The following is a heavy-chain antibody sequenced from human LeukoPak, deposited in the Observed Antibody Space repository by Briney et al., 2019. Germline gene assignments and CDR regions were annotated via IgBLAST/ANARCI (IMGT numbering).Heavy chain of an antibody. Sequence: ASVKVSCKASVYTFTSYSITWVRQAPGQGLEWMGWISAYDGNTNYAQKLQDRVTMTTDTSTSTAYMEMRSLRSDDTAVYYCARAQIDFWSGYYSIWGQGTLVIVSS. V-gene: IGHV1-18*01. D-gene: IGHD3-3*01. CDR2: ISAYDGNT. CDR1: VYTFTSYS. CDR3: ARAQIDFWSGYYSI. J-gene: IGHJ4*02.